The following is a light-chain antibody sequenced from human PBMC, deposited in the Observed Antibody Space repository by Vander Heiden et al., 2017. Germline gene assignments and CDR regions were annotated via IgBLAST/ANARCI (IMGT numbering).Light chain of an antibody. CDR3: QKYNSAPRT. CDR1: QGISNY. Sequence: DIQMTQSPSSLSASVGDRVTITCRASQGISNYLAWYQQKPGKVPKLLVYAASTLQSEVPSRFSGSGSGTDFTLTIGSLQPEDVATYYCQKYNSAPRTFGGGAKVEIK. V-gene: IGKV1-27*01. J-gene: IGKJ4*01. CDR2: AAS.